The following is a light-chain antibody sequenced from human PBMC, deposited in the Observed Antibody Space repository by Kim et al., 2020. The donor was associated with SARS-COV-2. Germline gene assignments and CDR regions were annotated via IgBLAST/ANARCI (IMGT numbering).Light chain of an antibody. V-gene: IGLV3-1*01. Sequence: SYELTQPPSVSVSPGQTASITCSGDKLGDKYACWYQQKPGQSPVLVIYQDNKRPSGIPERFSGPNSGNTATLTISGTQAMDEADYYCQAWDSSLVFGGGTQLTVL. J-gene: IGLJ2*01. CDR3: QAWDSSLV. CDR1: KLGDKY. CDR2: QDN.